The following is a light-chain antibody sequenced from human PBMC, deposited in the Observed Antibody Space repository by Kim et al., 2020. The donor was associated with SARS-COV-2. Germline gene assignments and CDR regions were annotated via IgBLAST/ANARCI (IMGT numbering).Light chain of an antibody. Sequence: AVGGDTINITWRARRGVTSWVALYQQKPEKAPNLLIYAASTLRFGVPSIFSGSGSDRDFTLTISNLQPEDCATYYCQRADFFPIAFRQGTRLEI. CDR3: QRADFFPIA. CDR1: RGVTSW. CDR2: AAS. J-gene: IGKJ5*01. V-gene: IGKV1-12*01.